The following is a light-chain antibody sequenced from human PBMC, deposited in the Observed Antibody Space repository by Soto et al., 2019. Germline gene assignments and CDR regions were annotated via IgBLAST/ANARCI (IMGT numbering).Light chain of an antibody. V-gene: IGKV3-20*01. CDR1: QTISSSF. Sequence: EIVLTQSPGTLSLSPGERATLSCRASQTISSSFLAWYQQKPGQAPRLLIYRASRRASVIPDRFSGSGSWTDFTLTISRLEPEDFAVYYCHQFGSSPLDTFGPGTKVEIK. J-gene: IGKJ3*01. CDR3: HQFGSSPLDT. CDR2: RAS.